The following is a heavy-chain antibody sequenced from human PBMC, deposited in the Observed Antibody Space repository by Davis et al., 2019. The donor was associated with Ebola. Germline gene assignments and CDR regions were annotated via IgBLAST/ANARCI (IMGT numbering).Heavy chain of an antibody. Sequence: PSETLSLTCAVYGGSFSGYYWSWIRQPPGKGLEWIGEINHSGSTTYNPSLKSRVTISVDTSKNQFSLKLSSVTAADTAVYYCARGWLAAAGIFDYWGQGTLVTVSS. CDR2: INHSGST. J-gene: IGHJ4*02. CDR1: GGSFSGYY. CDR3: ARGWLAAAGIFDY. D-gene: IGHD6-13*01. V-gene: IGHV4-34*01.